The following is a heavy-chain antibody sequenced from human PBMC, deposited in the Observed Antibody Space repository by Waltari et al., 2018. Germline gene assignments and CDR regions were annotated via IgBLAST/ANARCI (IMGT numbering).Heavy chain of an antibody. D-gene: IGHD3-3*01. Sequence: QVQLVQSGAEVKKPGASVKVSCKASGYTFTGYYMHWVRQAPGQGLEWMGWINPNSGGTNYAQKFQGRVTMTRDTSISTASMELSRLGSDDTAVYYCARTLLSRGTRWSGYYIGYWGQGTLVTVSS. J-gene: IGHJ4*02. CDR3: ARTLLSRGTRWSGYYIGY. V-gene: IGHV1-2*02. CDR2: INPNSGGT. CDR1: GYTFTGYY.